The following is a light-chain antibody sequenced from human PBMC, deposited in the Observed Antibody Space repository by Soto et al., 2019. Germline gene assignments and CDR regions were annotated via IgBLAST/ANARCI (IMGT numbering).Light chain of an antibody. CDR2: EVT. Sequence: QSALTQPASVSGSPGQSITISCTGTSSDVGGYNHVSWYQQHPGKAPKLMIYEVTDRPSGVSNRFSGSKSGNTASLTISGLQAEDEAVYYCSSYTISSTYVFFGGGTKVTVL. CDR3: SSYTISSTYVF. V-gene: IGLV2-14*01. CDR1: SSDVGGYNH. J-gene: IGLJ2*01.